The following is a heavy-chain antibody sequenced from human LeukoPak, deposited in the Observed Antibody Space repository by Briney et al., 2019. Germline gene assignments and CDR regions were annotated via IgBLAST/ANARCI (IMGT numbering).Heavy chain of an antibody. CDR3: ARNHVPTGLRDV. CDR1: GYTFTSFD. D-gene: IGHD5-12*01. V-gene: IGHV1-8*01. J-gene: IGHJ6*04. CDR2: MNPNSGNT. Sequence: ASVKVSCKASGYTFTSFDINWVRQATGQGPELMGWMNPNSGNTGYAQKFQGRVTMTRDTSINTAYMELSSLGSEDTAVYYCARNHVPTGLRDVWGTGTPVIVSS.